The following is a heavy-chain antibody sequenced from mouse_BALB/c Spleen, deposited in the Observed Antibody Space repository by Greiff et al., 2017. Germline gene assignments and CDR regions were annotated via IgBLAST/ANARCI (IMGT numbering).Heavy chain of an antibody. Sequence: EVKLMESGGGLVKPGGSLKLSCAASGFTFSSYAMSWVRQSPEKRLEWVAEISSGGSYTYYPDTVTGRFTISRDNAKNTLYLEMSSLRSEDTAMYYCARGDGYDGGYYAMDYWGQGTSVTVSS. D-gene: IGHD2-2*01. J-gene: IGHJ4*01. CDR1: GFTFSSYA. V-gene: IGHV5-9-4*01. CDR3: ARGDGYDGGYYAMDY. CDR2: ISSGGSYT.